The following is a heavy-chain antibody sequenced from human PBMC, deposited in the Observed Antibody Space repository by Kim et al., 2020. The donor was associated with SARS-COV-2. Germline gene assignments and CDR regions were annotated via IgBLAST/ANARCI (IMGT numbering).Heavy chain of an antibody. CDR2: ISSSSSYI. V-gene: IGHV3-21*01. Sequence: GESLRLSCAASGFPFSSYSMNWVRQAPGKGLEWVSSISSSSSYIYYADSVKGRFTISRDNAKNSLYLQMNSLRAEDTAVYYCARANGNWFDPWGQGTLVTVSS. D-gene: IGHD2-8*01. CDR1: GFPFSSYS. CDR3: ARANGNWFDP. J-gene: IGHJ5*02.